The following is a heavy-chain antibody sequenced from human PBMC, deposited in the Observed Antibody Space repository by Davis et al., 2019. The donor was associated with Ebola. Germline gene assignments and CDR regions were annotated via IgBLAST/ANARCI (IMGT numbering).Heavy chain of an antibody. CDR2: ISAYNGNT. D-gene: IGHD2-15*01. Sequence: AASVKVSCKASGGTFSSYAISWVRQAPGQGLEWMGWISAYNGNTNYAQKLQGRVTMTTDTSTSTAYMELRSLRSDDTAVYYCARAISRYCSGGSCYWGWFDPWGQGTLVTVSS. J-gene: IGHJ5*02. V-gene: IGHV1-18*01. CDR1: GGTFSSYA. CDR3: ARAISRYCSGGSCYWGWFDP.